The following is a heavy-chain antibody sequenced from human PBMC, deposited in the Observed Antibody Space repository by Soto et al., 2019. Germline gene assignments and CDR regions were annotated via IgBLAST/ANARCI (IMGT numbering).Heavy chain of an antibody. J-gene: IGHJ4*02. CDR3: ARGGYSGGYSSFDY. CDR2: IHYTGTT. CDR1: GGSISNNNYY. D-gene: IGHD1-26*01. Sequence: SETLSLTCSVSGGSISNNNYYWGWIRQPPGKGLEWIGTIHYTGTTNYNPSLKSRVTISVDTSKNQFSLKLSSVTAADTAVYYCARGGYSGGYSSFDYWGQGTLVTVSS. V-gene: IGHV4-39*07.